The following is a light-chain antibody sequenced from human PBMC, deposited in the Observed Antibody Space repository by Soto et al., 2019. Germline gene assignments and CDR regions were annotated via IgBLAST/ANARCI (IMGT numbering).Light chain of an antibody. Sequence: DIQMTQSPSTLSASVGDRVTITFPASQSISSWLAWYQQKPGKAPKLLIYDASSLESGVPSRFSGSGSGTEFTLTISSLQTDDFASYYCQQYDSYSWTFGQGTKVDIK. CDR2: DAS. CDR3: QQYDSYSWT. V-gene: IGKV1-5*01. CDR1: QSISSW. J-gene: IGKJ1*01.